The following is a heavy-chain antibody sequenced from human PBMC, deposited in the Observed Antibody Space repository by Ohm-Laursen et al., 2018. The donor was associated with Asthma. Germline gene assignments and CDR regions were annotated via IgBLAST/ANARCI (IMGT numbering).Heavy chain of an antibody. CDR1: GGTLGTSV. V-gene: IGHV1-69*01. D-gene: IGHD2-15*01. CDR2: INSVFGTS. J-gene: IGHJ4*02. CDR3: ARKAGSCITSNCYSLDF. Sequence: GSSVKVSCKSLGGTLGTSVIGWVRPAPGQGLEWLGGINSVFGTSTYAQKFHDRFTITADESTSTVYMTLSSLTSEDTAVYYCARKAGSCITSNCYSLDFWGQGTLVTVSS.